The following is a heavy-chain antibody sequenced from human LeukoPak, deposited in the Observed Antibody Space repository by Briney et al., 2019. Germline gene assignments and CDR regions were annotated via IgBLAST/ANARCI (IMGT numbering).Heavy chain of an antibody. CDR2: IRYDGSNK. CDR3: AKGQDYDFWSGYYSAFDY. D-gene: IGHD3-3*01. J-gene: IGHJ4*02. CDR1: GFTFSGYG. Sequence: GGSLRLSCAASGFTFSGYGMHWVRQAPGKGLEWVAFIRYDGSNKYYADSVKGRFTISRDNSKNTLYLQMNSLRAEDTAVYYCAKGQDYDFWSGYYSAFDYWGQGTLVTVSS. V-gene: IGHV3-30*02.